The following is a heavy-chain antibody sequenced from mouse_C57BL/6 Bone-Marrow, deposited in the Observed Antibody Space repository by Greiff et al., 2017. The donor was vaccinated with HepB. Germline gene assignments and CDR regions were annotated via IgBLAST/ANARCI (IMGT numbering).Heavy chain of an antibody. V-gene: IGHV1-50*01. CDR1: GYTFTSYW. J-gene: IGHJ3*01. CDR3: APLWGFAY. CDR2: IDPSDSYT. D-gene: IGHD1-1*02. Sequence: QVQLQQPGAELVKPGASVKLSCKASGYTFTSYWMQWVKQRPGQGLEWIGEIDPSDSYTNYNQKFKGKATLTVDTSSSTAYMQLSSLTSEDSAVYYCAPLWGFAYWGQGTLVTDSA.